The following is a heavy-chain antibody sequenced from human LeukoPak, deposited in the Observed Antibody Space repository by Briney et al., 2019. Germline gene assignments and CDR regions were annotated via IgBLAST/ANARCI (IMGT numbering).Heavy chain of an antibody. J-gene: IGHJ4*02. V-gene: IGHV3-7*01. CDR3: ASPAYGDYDLFDY. D-gene: IGHD4-17*01. CDR2: IKQDGSER. CDR1: GFTFSSYW. Sequence: TGGSLRLSCAASGFTFSSYWMSWVRQAPGKGLEWVANIKQDGSERYYVDSVKGRFTIFKDNAKNSLYLQMNSLRAEDTAVYYCASPAYGDYDLFDYWGQGTLVTVSS.